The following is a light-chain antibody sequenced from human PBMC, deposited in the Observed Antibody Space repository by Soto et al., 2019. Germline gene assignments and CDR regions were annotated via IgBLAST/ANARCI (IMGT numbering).Light chain of an antibody. J-gene: IGKJ5*01. CDR1: QRVNNY. CDR3: QQRSNWPLIT. V-gene: IGKV3-11*01. Sequence: IVLTQSPATLCFSPWERSTLSCMSSQRVNNYLAWYQQKPGQAPRLLIYDTSNRATGIPARFSGSGSGTDFTLTISSLEPEDFAIYYCQQRSNWPLITFGQGTRLEI. CDR2: DTS.